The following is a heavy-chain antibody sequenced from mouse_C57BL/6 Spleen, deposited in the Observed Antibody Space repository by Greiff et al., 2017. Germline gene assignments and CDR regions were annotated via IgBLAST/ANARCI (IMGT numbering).Heavy chain of an antibody. V-gene: IGHV1-64*01. Sequence: QVQLQQPGAELVKPGASVKLSCKASGYTFTSYWMHWVKQRPGQGLEWIGMIHPNSGSTNYNEKFKSKATLTVDKSSSTAYMQLSSLTSEDSAVYYCASPYDGYHYFDYWGQGTTLTVSS. D-gene: IGHD2-3*01. CDR1: GYTFTSYW. CDR3: ASPYDGYHYFDY. J-gene: IGHJ2*01. CDR2: IHPNSGST.